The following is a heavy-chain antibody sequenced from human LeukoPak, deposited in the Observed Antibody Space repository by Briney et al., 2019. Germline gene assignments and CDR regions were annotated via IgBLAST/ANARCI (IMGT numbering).Heavy chain of an antibody. CDR3: ARDTPGLRY. Sequence: ASVKVSCKASGYTFTTYAINWVRQAPGQGLEWMGWINTNTGNPTYAQGFTGRFVFSLDTSVTTTYLQISSLKAEDTAVYYCARDTPGLRYWGQGTLVTVSS. CDR2: INTNTGNP. V-gene: IGHV7-4-1*02. CDR1: GYTFTTYA. J-gene: IGHJ4*02. D-gene: IGHD7-27*01.